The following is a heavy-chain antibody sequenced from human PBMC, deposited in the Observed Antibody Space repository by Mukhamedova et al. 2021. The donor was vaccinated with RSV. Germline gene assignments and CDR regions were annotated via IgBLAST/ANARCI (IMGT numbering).Heavy chain of an antibody. CDR3: PRRYDFWGYGMDV. V-gene: IGHV3-33*01. J-gene: IGHJ6*02. D-gene: IGHD3-3*01. Sequence: YADSVKGRFTISRDNSKNTLYLQMNSLRAEDTAVYYCPRRYDFWGYGMDVWGQGTTVTVSS.